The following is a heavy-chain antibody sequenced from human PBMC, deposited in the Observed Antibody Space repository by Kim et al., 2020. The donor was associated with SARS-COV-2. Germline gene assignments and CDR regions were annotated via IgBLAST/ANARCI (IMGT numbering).Heavy chain of an antibody. Sequence: ASVKVSCKASGYTFTSYAMHWVRQAPGQRLEWMGWINAGNGNTKYSQKFQGRVTITSDTSASTAYMELSSLRSEDTAVYYCARGGQYCSGGSCYLWGMEHFDYWGQGTLVTVSS. V-gene: IGHV1-3*01. J-gene: IGHJ4*02. CDR3: ARGGQYCSGGSCYLWGMEHFDY. D-gene: IGHD2-15*01. CDR1: GYTFTSYA. CDR2: INAGNGNT.